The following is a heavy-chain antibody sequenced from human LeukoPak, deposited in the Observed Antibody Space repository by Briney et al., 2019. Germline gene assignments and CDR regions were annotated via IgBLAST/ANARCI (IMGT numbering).Heavy chain of an antibody. CDR1: GYTFTSYG. D-gene: IGHD4-23*01. CDR3: ARGWYRGGNYPPLTDY. J-gene: IGHJ4*02. Sequence: APVKVSCKASGYTFTSYGISWVRQAPGQGLEWMGWISAYNGNTNYAQKLQGRVTMTTDTSTSTAYMELRSLRSDDTAVYYCARGWYRGGNYPPLTDYWGQGTLVTVSS. CDR2: ISAYNGNT. V-gene: IGHV1-18*01.